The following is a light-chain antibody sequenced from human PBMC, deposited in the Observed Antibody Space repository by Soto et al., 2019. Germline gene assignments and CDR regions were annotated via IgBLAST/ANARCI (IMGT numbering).Light chain of an antibody. CDR3: SSYAGSDKPYV. J-gene: IGLJ1*01. V-gene: IGLV2-8*01. CDR1: SGDVGGYDY. Sequence: QSVLTQPPSASVSPGQSVTISCTGTSGDVGGYDYVSWYQQHPGKAPKLMIYEVTKRPLGVPDRFSGSKSGNTASLTVSGLQDEDEADYYCSSYAGSDKPYVFGTGTKVTVL. CDR2: EVT.